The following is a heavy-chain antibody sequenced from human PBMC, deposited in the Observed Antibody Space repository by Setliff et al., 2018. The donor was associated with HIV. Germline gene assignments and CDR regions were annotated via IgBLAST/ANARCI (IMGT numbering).Heavy chain of an antibody. V-gene: IGHV4-39*01. Sequence: SETLSLTCTVSGGSISSSSYYWGWIRQPPGKGLEWIGSIYYSGSTYYNPSLKSRVTISVDTSKNQFSLKLSSVTAADTAVYYCARGEYYFDYWGQGTLVTVSS. CDR3: ARGEYYFDY. J-gene: IGHJ4*02. CDR1: GGSISSSSYY. CDR2: IYYSGST.